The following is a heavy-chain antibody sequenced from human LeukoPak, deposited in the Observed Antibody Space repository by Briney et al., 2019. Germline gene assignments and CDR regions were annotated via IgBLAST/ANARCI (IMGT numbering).Heavy chain of an antibody. CDR1: GGSISSSSYY. V-gene: IGHV4-39*01. CDR2: IYYSGST. CDR3: ARRKGIAAAGIWFDP. J-gene: IGHJ5*02. D-gene: IGHD6-13*01. Sequence: SETLSLTCTVSGGSISSSSYYWGWIRQPPGKGLEWIGSIYYSGSTYYNPSLKSRVTISMDTSKNQFSLKLSSVTAADTAVNYCARRKGIAAAGIWFDPGGQGTLVTVSS.